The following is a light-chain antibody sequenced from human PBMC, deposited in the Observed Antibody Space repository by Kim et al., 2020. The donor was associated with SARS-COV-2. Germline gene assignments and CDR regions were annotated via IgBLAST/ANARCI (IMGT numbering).Light chain of an antibody. Sequence: DIQMTQSPSSLSASVGDRVTITCRTSQRISSSLNWYQQKPGTAPKLLIYAASGLQSGVPSRFSGSGSGTDFTLTINGLQPEDFSTYFCQQSHTFPRTFGQGTKVDSK. J-gene: IGKJ1*01. CDR1: QRISSS. V-gene: IGKV1-39*01. CDR2: AAS. CDR3: QQSHTFPRT.